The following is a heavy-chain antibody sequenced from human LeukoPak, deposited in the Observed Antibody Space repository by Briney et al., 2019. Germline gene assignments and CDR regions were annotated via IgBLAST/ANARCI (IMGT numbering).Heavy chain of an antibody. CDR1: GFTFSSYS. D-gene: IGHD1-26*01. V-gene: IGHV3-21*01. Sequence: GGSLRLSCAASGFTFSSYSMNWVRQAPGKGLEWVSSISSSSSYIYYADSVKGRFTISRDNAKNSLYLQMNSLRAEDTAVYYCARLLSGSYSDYWGQGTLVTVSS. CDR2: ISSSSSYI. J-gene: IGHJ4*02. CDR3: ARLLSGSYSDY.